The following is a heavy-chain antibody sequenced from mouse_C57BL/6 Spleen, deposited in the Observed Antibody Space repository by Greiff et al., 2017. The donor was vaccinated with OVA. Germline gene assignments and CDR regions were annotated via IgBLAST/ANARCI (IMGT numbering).Heavy chain of an antibody. D-gene: IGHD1-1*01. J-gene: IGHJ4*01. CDR1: GFSLTSYG. V-gene: IGHV2-6*01. CDR2: IWGVGST. CDR3: ATSIYYYGSSYVDYYAMDY. Sequence: VQLVESGPGLVAPSQSLSITCTVSGFSLTSYGVDWVRQSPGKGLEWLGVIWGVGSTNYNSALKSRLSISKDNSKSQVFLKMNSLQTDDTAMYYCATSIYYYGSSYVDYYAMDYWGQGTSVTVSS.